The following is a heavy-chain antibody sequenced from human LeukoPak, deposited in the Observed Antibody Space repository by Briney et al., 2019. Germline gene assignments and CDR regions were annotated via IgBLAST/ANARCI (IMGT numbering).Heavy chain of an antibody. CDR3: AKGGKWDVTPFDY. CDR2: ISGSGDNT. Sequence: GGSLRLSCAASGFTFSSYAMSWVRQVPGKGLEWVSVISGSGDNTYYADSVKGRFTISRDNTKNMLYLQMNSLRAEDTAVYYCAKGGKWDVTPFDYWGQGTLVTVSS. D-gene: IGHD1-26*01. J-gene: IGHJ4*02. V-gene: IGHV3-23*01. CDR1: GFTFSSYA.